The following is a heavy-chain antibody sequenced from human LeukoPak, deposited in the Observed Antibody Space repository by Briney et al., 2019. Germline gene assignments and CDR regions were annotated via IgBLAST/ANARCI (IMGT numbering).Heavy chain of an antibody. CDR3: ARDRRGSFYTFDL. J-gene: IGHJ3*01. CDR1: GASINGYF. D-gene: IGHD1-26*01. V-gene: IGHV4-59*01. CDR2: VSHTGAT. Sequence: SETLSLTCSVSGASINGYFWSWVRQTPEKGLQWIGYVSHTGATTSNPTLESRVSITIDTSKSQISLTMTSVTAADSALYYCARDRRGSFYTFDLWGPGTIASVS.